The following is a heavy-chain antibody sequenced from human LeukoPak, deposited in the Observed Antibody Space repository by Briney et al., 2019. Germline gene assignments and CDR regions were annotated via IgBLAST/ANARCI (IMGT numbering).Heavy chain of an antibody. CDR1: GGSINSYY. D-gene: IGHD2-2*01. Sequence: SETLSLTCTVSGGSINSYYWSWIRQPAGKGLEWIGRIYTSGSTNYNPSLKSRVTMSVDTSKDQFSLKLSSVTAADTAVYYCARGNPADYYYYMNVWGKGTTVTVSS. J-gene: IGHJ6*03. V-gene: IGHV4-4*07. CDR2: IYTSGST. CDR3: ARGNPADYYYYMNV.